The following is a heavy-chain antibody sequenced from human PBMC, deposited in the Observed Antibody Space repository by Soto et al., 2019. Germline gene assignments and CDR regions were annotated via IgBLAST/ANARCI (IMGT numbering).Heavy chain of an antibody. J-gene: IGHJ4*02. CDR2: ISYDGSNK. V-gene: IGHV3-30-3*01. CDR3: ARDERGYSYLDS. Sequence: GGTLRLSCAVSRYTFSSYAMHWVRQAPGKGLEWVAVISYDGSNKYYAESVKGRFTISRDNSNNTLYLQMNSLRAEDTAVYYCARDERGYSYLDSWGQGTLGTGSS. CDR1: RYTFSSYA. D-gene: IGHD5-18*01.